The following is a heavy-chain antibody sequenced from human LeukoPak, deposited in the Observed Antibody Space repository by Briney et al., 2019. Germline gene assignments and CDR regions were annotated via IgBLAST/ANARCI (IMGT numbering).Heavy chain of an antibody. J-gene: IGHJ5*02. V-gene: IGHV4-39*07. CDR3: ARTTEDCSSTSCYQYWFDP. CDR1: GDSISTSSYY. Sequence: SETLSLTCSVSGDSISTSSYYWGWIRQPPGKGLEWIGSIYYSGSTYYNPSLTSRVTISVDTSKNQFSLKLSSVTAADTAVYYCARTTEDCSSTSCYQYWFDPWGQGTLVTVSS. CDR2: IYYSGST. D-gene: IGHD2-2*01.